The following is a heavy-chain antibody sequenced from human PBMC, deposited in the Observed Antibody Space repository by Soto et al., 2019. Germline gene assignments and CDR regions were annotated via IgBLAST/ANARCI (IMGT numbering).Heavy chain of an antibody. CDR1: GFTFSTYA. V-gene: IGHV3-23*01. J-gene: IGHJ4*02. CDR3: AKERYRSSWYFEGPFDY. D-gene: IGHD6-13*01. Sequence: PGGSLRLSCAASGFTFSTYAMSWVRQAPGKGLEWVSAISGSGSSTYYADSVKGRFTISRDISKDTLFLQMDSLRAEDTAVYYCAKERYRSSWYFEGPFDYWGQGTLVTVSS. CDR2: ISGSGSST.